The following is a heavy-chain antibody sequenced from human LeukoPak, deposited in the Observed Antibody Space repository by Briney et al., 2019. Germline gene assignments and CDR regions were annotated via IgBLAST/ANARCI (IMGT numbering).Heavy chain of an antibody. CDR2: LYYSGNT. V-gene: IGHV4-59*01. Sequence: SETLSLTCAVSGGSMSHYYWSWIRQPPGQGLEWIGYLYYSGNTNYNPSLKSRVTISVDTSKKQFSLKLSSVTAADTAVYYCARVYGYNLYYFDYWGQGTLVTVSS. D-gene: IGHD5-24*01. CDR3: ARVYGYNLYYFDY. CDR1: GGSMSHYY. J-gene: IGHJ4*02.